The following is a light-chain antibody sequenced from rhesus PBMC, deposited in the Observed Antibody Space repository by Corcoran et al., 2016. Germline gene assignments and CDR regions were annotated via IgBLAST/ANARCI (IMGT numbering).Light chain of an antibody. Sequence: EIVMTQSPATVSLSPGERATLSCRASQRVSSSLAWYQQKMGPGTRLLIYGAATRSPGIPDRSSGTGSGTDFTLPISSLGPEDVAVYSCLQHSNWLFTFGPGTKLVIK. V-gene: IGKV3-24*01. CDR1: QRVSSS. CDR3: LQHSNWLFT. J-gene: IGKJ3*01. CDR2: GAA.